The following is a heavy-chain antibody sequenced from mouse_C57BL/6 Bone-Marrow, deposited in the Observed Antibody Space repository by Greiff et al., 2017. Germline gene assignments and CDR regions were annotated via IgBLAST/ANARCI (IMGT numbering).Heavy chain of an antibody. J-gene: IGHJ2*01. V-gene: IGHV1-80*01. CDR1: GYAFSSYW. Sequence: QVQLKESGAELVKPGASVKISCKASGYAFSSYWMNWVKQRPGKDLEWVGKIYPGDGDTKYNGKFKGKATLTADKSFSTAYMQLSSLSSEDSAVYFYARDWDCFDYWGQGTTLTVSS. D-gene: IGHD4-1*01. CDR2: IYPGDGDT. CDR3: ARDWDCFDY.